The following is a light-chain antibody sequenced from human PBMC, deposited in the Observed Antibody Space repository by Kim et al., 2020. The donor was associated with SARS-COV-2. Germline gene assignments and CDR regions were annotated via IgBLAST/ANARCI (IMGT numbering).Light chain of an antibody. V-gene: IGKV3-20*01. Sequence: LSPGERATLSCRARQSVSISLAWHQQKPGQPPRLLIYDASRRATGIPDRFSGSGSGTDFTLTISRLEPEDFAVYYCQQYGSIPQTFDQGTKVDIK. J-gene: IGKJ1*01. CDR3: QQYGSIPQT. CDR2: DAS. CDR1: QSVSIS.